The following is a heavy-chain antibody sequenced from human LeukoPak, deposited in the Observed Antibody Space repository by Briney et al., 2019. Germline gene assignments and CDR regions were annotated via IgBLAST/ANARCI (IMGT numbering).Heavy chain of an antibody. V-gene: IGHV3-23*01. CDR3: AKYILPAAPYYYYGMDV. CDR1: GFTFSSYA. CDR2: ISGSGGST. J-gene: IGHJ6*02. D-gene: IGHD2-2*01. Sequence: GGSLRLSCAASGFTFSSYAMSWVRQAPGKGLEWVSAISGSGGSTYYADSVKGRFTVSRDNSKNTLYLQMNSLRAEDTAAYYCAKYILPAAPYYYYGMDVWGQGTTVTVSS.